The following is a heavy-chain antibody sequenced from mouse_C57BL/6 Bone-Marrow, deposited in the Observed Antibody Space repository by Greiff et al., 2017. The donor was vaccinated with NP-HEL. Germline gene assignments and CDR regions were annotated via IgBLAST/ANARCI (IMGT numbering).Heavy chain of an antibody. V-gene: IGHV1-53*01. CDR1: GYTFTSYW. CDR2: INPNNGGT. CDR3: ARDSGYAFDY. D-gene: IGHD3-2*02. J-gene: IGHJ2*01. Sequence: VQLQQPGTELVKPGASVKLSCKASGYTFTSYWMHWLKQRPGQGLEWIGNINPNNGGTNDNEKFKTKATLTVDKSSSTANTQLSSLTSEYSAVYYCARDSGYAFDYWGQGTTLTVSS.